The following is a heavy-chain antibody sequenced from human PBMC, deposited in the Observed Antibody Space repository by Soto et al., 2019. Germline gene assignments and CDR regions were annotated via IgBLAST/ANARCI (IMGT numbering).Heavy chain of an antibody. J-gene: IGHJ6*03. D-gene: IGHD2-2*01. Sequence: QLQLQESGPGLVKPSETLSLTCTVSGGSISSSSSSWGWIRQPPGKGLEWLGIISYSGVTYYSPSLRSRVPIPVDTSKNQFSLKLGSVTAADTAVYYCARTYVTDVVVIPAAKDYMDVWGKGTTVSVSS. CDR2: ISYSGVT. CDR1: GGSISSSSSS. V-gene: IGHV4-39*01. CDR3: ARTYVTDVVVIPAAKDYMDV.